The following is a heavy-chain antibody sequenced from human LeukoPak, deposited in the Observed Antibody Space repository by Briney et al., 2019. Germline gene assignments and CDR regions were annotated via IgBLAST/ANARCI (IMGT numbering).Heavy chain of an antibody. J-gene: IGHJ4*02. CDR1: GFTVSNAN. Sequence: GGSLRHSCAASGFTVSNANINWVRQAPGKGLEWVSIINIGGGTNYADSVRGRFIISRDNSNNILFLQMKSMRVEDTAVYYWARHRELGDWGQGTLVTVSS. CDR2: INIGGGT. CDR3: ARHRELGD. D-gene: IGHD3-10*01. V-gene: IGHV3-66*04.